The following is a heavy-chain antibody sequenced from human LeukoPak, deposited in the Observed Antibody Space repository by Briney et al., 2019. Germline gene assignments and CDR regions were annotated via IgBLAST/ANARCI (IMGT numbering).Heavy chain of an antibody. J-gene: IGHJ4*02. Sequence: GGSLRLSCAASGFTFSSYTMSWVRQAPGKGLEWVSTITTSDGNTYYADSVKGRFTVSRDNSKNTLFLRMNSLRAEDTAVYYCAKDPYDSSGYYFSLPDYWGQGTLVTVSS. D-gene: IGHD3-22*01. V-gene: IGHV3-23*01. CDR2: ITTSDGNT. CDR3: AKDPYDSSGYYFSLPDY. CDR1: GFTFSSYT.